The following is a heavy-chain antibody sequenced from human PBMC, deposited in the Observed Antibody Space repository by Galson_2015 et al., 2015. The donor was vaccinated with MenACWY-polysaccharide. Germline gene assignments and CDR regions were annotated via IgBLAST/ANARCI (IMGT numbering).Heavy chain of an antibody. D-gene: IGHD6-19*01. J-gene: IGHJ3*02. Sequence: ETLSLTCTVSGGSISSYYWSWIRQPPGKGLEWIGYMFYSGSTNYNPSLRSRVTMSVDTSKNQFSLKLSSVTAADTAAYYCARNGGIAVSGTDDAFDIWGQGTMVTVSS. CDR1: GGSISSYY. CDR2: MFYSGST. V-gene: IGHV4-59*08. CDR3: ARNGGIAVSGTDDAFDI.